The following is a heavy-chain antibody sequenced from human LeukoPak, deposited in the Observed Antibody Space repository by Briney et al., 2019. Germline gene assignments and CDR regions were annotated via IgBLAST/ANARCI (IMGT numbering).Heavy chain of an antibody. V-gene: IGHV4-38-2*01. CDR1: GFTFSDYY. CDR2: IHYSGST. J-gene: IGHJ3*02. CDR3: ARGVYGLGRAFDI. Sequence: GSLRLSCAASGFTFSDYYMSWIRQAPGKGLEWIGSIHYSGSTYYNPSLKSRVIISLDTSKNQFSLKLSSVTAADTAVYSCARGVYGLGRAFDIWGQGTMVTVSS. D-gene: IGHD4-17*01.